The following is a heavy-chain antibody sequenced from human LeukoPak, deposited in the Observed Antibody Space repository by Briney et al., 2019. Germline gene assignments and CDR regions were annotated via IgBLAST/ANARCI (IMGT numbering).Heavy chain of an antibody. CDR2: INHSGST. CDR1: GGSFSGYY. CDR3: ARLGWLYGSGSMNWFDP. Sequence: SETLSLTCAVYGGSFSGYYWSWIRQPPGKGLEWIGEINHSGSTYYNPSLRSRVTISVDTSKNQFSLRVTSVTVADTAIYYCARLGWLYGSGSMNWFDPWGQGTLVTVSS. D-gene: IGHD3-10*01. V-gene: IGHV4-34*01. J-gene: IGHJ5*02.